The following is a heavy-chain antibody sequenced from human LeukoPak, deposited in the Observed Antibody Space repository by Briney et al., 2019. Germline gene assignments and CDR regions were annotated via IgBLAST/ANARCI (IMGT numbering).Heavy chain of an antibody. Sequence: ASVKVSCKTSGYSFTDYYMHWVRQAPGQGLEWMGWINPNGGGTSSARKFQGRVTMTRDTSITTVYMEVRWLTSDDTAVYYCARADRLHGGPYLIGPWGQGTLVTVTS. V-gene: IGHV1-2*02. D-gene: IGHD2-21*01. CDR1: GYSFTDYY. J-gene: IGHJ5*02. CDR3: ARADRLHGGPYLIGP. CDR2: INPNGGGT.